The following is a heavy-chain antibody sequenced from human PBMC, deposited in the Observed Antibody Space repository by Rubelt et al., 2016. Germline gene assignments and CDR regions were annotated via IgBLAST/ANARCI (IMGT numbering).Heavy chain of an antibody. Sequence: EAKGGLVQPGGSLRLSCAASGFTFSSYWMHWVRQVPGKGLVWVSRVNPDGSRTDSADSAKGRFTISRDNAKNTLYLQMNSLRDEDTAVYYCARGSYYFDYWGQGTLVTVSS. V-gene: IGHV3-74*02. D-gene: IGHD2-21*01. J-gene: IGHJ4*02. CDR2: VNPDGSRT. CDR1: GFTFSSYW. CDR3: ARGSYYFDY.